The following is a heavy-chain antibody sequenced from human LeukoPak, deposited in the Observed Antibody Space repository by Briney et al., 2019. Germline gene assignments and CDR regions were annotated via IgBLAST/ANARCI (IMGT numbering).Heavy chain of an antibody. CDR3: ARDFGYSWGHPLGS. Sequence: GGSLRLSCTSSEVTFSSYSMHWVRQAPGKGLEWVALISYDGSNKYYGDSVKGRFTISRDNSKKTLYLHMNSLRAEDTAVYYCARDFGYSWGHPLGSWGQGTLVTVSS. CDR1: EVTFSSYS. V-gene: IGHV3-30*04. CDR2: ISYDGSNK. J-gene: IGHJ4*02. D-gene: IGHD5-18*01.